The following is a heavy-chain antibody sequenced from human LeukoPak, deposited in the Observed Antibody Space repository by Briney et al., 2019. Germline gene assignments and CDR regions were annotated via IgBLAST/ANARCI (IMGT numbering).Heavy chain of an antibody. CDR3: AKDRHYYGSGSYYNVFWFDP. CDR1: GFSFSSYA. V-gene: IGHV3-23*01. J-gene: IGHJ5*02. D-gene: IGHD3-10*01. CDR2: MSSSDDGR. Sequence: GGSLRLSCATSGFSFSSYAMSWVRQAPGKGLEWVSAMSSSDDGRYYADSVKGRFTISRDNSKNTLYLQMNSLRAEDTAVYYCAKDRHYYGSGSYYNVFWFDPWGQGTLVTVSS.